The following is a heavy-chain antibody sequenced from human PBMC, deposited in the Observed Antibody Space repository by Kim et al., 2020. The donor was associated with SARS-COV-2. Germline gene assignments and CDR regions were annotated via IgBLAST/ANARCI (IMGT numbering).Heavy chain of an antibody. D-gene: IGHD3-10*01. Sequence: ADSVKGRFTNYRDNAKNSLYLQMSSLRAEDTAVYYCARAGASPGRRAFDIWGQGTMVTVSS. CDR3: ARAGASPGRRAFDI. V-gene: IGHV3-48*03. J-gene: IGHJ3*02.